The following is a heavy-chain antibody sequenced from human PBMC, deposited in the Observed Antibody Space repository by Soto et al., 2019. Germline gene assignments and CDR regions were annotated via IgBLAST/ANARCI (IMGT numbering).Heavy chain of an antibody. J-gene: IGHJ6*03. CDR3: AKDIGPNYYYYMDV. Sequence: PGGSLRLSCAASGFTFDDYAMHWVRQAPGKGLEWVSGISWNSGSIGCADSVKGRFTISRDNAKNSLYLQMNSLRAEDTALYFCAKDIGPNYYYYMDVWGKGTTVTVSS. V-gene: IGHV3-9*01. CDR2: ISWNSGSI. CDR1: GFTFDDYA. D-gene: IGHD3-3*01.